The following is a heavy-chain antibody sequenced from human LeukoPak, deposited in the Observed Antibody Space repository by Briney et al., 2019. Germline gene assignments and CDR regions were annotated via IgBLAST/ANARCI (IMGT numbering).Heavy chain of an antibody. D-gene: IGHD3-22*01. CDR1: GFTFDDYA. V-gene: IGHV3-43*02. Sequence: GGSLRLSCAASGFTFDDYAMHWVRQAPGKDLESFCLISGDGGSTYYAYSVKGRVTISKDNSKNSLSLQMNSLRTEDTALYYCANFYYDSSGYYSTSWGQGTLVSVSS. CDR3: ANFYYDSSGYYSTS. J-gene: IGHJ4*02. CDR2: ISGDGGST.